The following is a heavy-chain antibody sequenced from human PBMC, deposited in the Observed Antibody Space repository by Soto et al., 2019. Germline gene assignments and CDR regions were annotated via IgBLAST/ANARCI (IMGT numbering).Heavy chain of an antibody. CDR1: GDSVSSNSAA. D-gene: IGHD6-13*01. J-gene: IGHJ5*02. CDR3: ARTQRIAAAGTSWFDP. Sequence: QVQLQQSGPGLVKPSQTLSLTCAISGDSVSSNSAAWNWIRQSPSRGLEWLGRTYYRSKWYNDYAVSVKSRITINPDTSKSQFSLQLNSVTPEDTAVYYCARTQRIAAAGTSWFDPWGQGTLVTVSS. CDR2: TYYRSKWYN. V-gene: IGHV6-1*01.